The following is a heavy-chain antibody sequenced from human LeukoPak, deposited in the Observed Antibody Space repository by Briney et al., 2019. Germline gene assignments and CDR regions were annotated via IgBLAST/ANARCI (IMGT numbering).Heavy chain of an antibody. CDR3: ARDPTPYYYDSSGIPDY. V-gene: IGHV1-2*02. Sequence: ASVKVSCKASGYTCTGYYMHWVRQAPGQGLEWMGWINPNSGGTNYAQKFQGRVTMTRDTSISTAYMELSRLRSDDTAVYYCARDPTPYYYDSSGIPDYWGQGTLVTVPS. CDR2: INPNSGGT. D-gene: IGHD3-22*01. CDR1: GYTCTGYY. J-gene: IGHJ4*02.